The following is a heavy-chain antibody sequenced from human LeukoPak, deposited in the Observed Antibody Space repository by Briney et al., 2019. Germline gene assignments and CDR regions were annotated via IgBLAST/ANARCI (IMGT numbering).Heavy chain of an antibody. V-gene: IGHV3-11*01. Sequence: GGSLRLSCAASGFTFSDYYMSWIRQAPGKGLEWVSNIGSSGSTINYADSVKGRFSISRDSAKNSLYLQMNSLRAEDTAVYYCARSDYPFDYWGQGTLVTVSS. CDR3: ARSDYPFDY. D-gene: IGHD4-11*01. CDR2: IGSSGSTI. CDR1: GFTFSDYY. J-gene: IGHJ4*02.